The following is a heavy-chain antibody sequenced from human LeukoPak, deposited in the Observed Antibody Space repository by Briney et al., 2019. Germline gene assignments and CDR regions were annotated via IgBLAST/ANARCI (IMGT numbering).Heavy chain of an antibody. J-gene: IGHJ6*02. CDR3: ATNPYVTFYSMDV. CDR2: INSISGGT. CDR1: GYTFTGYY. Sequence: GASVKVSCRPSGYTFTGYYIHWVRQAPGQGLEWMGWINSISGGTQYAQKFQGRVTMTSDTSVSTAYMELSRLRSGDTAVYYCATNPYVTFYSMDVWGRGTTVTVSS. V-gene: IGHV1-2*02. D-gene: IGHD3-10*02.